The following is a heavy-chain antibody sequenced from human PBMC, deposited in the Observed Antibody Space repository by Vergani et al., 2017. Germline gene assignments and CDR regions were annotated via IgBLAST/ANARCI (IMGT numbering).Heavy chain of an antibody. CDR3: AKTHDFSSLYSSYNWFDP. Sequence: EVQLVQSGAEVKKPGESLKISCQGSGYSITNYWIAWVRQRPGKGLEWMGIIYAGDSDVRYSPSFQGQVTMSVDKSLSTAYLQWSSLKASDTATYYCAKTHDFSSLYSSYNWFDPRGQGT. V-gene: IGHV5-51*03. J-gene: IGHJ5*02. D-gene: IGHD3-3*01. CDR1: GYSITNYW. CDR2: IYAGDSDV.